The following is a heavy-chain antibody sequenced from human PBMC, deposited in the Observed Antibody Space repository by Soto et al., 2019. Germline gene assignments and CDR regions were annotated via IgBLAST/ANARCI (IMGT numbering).Heavy chain of an antibody. CDR3: AADSGSYYFDY. V-gene: IGHV1-58*01. Sequence: QMQLVESGPEVKKPGTSVKVSCKASGFTFTNSAVQWVRQARGQRLEWIGWIVVGSGNTNYAQKFQERVTITRDMSTSTAYMELSSLRSEDTAVYYCAADSGSYYFDYWGQGTLVTVSS. CDR1: GFTFTNSA. D-gene: IGHD1-26*01. J-gene: IGHJ4*02. CDR2: IVVGSGNT.